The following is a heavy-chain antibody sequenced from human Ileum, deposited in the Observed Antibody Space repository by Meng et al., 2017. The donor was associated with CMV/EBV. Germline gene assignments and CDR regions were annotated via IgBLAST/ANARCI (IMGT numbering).Heavy chain of an antibody. CDR1: GFTFSSYS. J-gene: IGHJ4*02. V-gene: IGHV3-21*06. Sequence: GGSLRPSCAASGFTFSSYSMDWLRQAPGKGLEWVASIGSSGSGIYYSESLKGRFTIFRDNAKNSLFLQINNLRAEDTAVYYCARDRLEGDYAGPGYWGQGTLVTVSS. CDR2: IGSSGSGI. CDR3: ARDRLEGDYAGPGY. D-gene: IGHD4-17*01.